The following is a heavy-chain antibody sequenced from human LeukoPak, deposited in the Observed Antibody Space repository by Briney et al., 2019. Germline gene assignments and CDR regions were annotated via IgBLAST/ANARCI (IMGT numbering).Heavy chain of an antibody. CDR3: AKHYSGWEYFDY. D-gene: IGHD6-19*01. CDR2: ISGSGGST. J-gene: IGHJ4*02. CDR1: GFTFSSYA. Sequence: GGSLRLSCAASGFTFSSYAMSWVRQAPGKGLEWVSAISGSGGSTYYADSVKGRFTISRDNSKNTLYLQMNSLRVEDTAVYYCAKHYSGWEYFDYWGQGTLVTVSS. V-gene: IGHV3-23*01.